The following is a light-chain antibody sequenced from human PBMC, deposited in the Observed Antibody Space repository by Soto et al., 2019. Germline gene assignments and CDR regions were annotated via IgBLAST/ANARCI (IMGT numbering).Light chain of an antibody. CDR2: GAS. CDR1: QSVRTY. V-gene: IGKV3-20*01. Sequence: IVLTQSPVTLSLSPGERATLSCRASQSVRTYLAWYQVKPGQAPRLLIYGASSRASGIPDRFSGSGSGTDFTLTISRLEPEDFAVYYCQQYGSSRTFGQGTKVDIK. J-gene: IGKJ1*01. CDR3: QQYGSSRT.